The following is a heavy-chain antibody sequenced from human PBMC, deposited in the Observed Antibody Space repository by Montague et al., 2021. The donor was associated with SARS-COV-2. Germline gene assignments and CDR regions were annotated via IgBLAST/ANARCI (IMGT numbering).Heavy chain of an antibody. CDR1: GGSMYIYGSHYY. CDR3: ARRRPDFYDSRHWLDP. J-gene: IGHJ5*02. V-gene: IGHV4-39*01. CDR2: IFYTGST. D-gene: IGHD3-22*01. Sequence: SETLSLTCTVSGGSMYIYGSHYYWDWIRQPPGKGLEWIGTIFYTGSTIYNSSLKSRVTISIDTSKNQYSLELTSVTAADTAVYYCARRRPDFYDSRHWLDPWGQGALVTVPS.